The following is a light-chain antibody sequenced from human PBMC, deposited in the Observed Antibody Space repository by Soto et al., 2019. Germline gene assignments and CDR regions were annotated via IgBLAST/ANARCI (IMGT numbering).Light chain of an antibody. CDR3: SSYSYSSVGL. Sequence: QSALTQPASVSGSPGQSITISCTGTSSDIGDYDYVSWYQQHPGKAPKTLMYEVSIRPSGVSNRLSGSKSGNTAYLTISWLQVEDEADYYCSSYSYSSVGLFGGGTKLTVL. J-gene: IGLJ2*01. V-gene: IGLV2-14*01. CDR2: EVS. CDR1: SSDIGDYDY.